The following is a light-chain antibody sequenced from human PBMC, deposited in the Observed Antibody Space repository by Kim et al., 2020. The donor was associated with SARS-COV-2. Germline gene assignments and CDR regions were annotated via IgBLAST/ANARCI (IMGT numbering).Light chain of an antibody. CDR3: QSRDSGGNVV. CDR1: SLRNYY. V-gene: IGLV3-19*01. Sequence: SSELTQDPAVSVALGQTVTITCQGDSLRNYYATWYQQKPRQAPVLVIYGRNNRPSGIPDRFSGSNSGNTASLTISASQAGDEADFYCQSRDSGGNVVFGGGTQLTVL. J-gene: IGLJ2*01. CDR2: GRN.